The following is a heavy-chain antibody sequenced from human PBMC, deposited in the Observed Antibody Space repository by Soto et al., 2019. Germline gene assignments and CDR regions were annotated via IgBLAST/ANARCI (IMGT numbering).Heavy chain of an antibody. J-gene: IGHJ5*02. CDR3: AKSVMTTENWFDP. D-gene: IGHD4-17*01. V-gene: IGHV3-23*01. CDR1: GFTFSSYA. Sequence: GGSLRLSCAASGFTFSSYAMSWVRQAPGKGLEWVSAISGSGGSTYYAASVKGRLTISRDIPKNPLFLQMNSLRAEDTAVYYCAKSVMTTENWFDPWGQGTLVTVSS. CDR2: ISGSGGST.